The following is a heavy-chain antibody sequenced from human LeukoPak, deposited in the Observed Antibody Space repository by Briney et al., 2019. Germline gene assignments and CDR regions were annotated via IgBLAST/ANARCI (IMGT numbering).Heavy chain of an antibody. Sequence: GGSLRLSCAASGFTVSSNYMSWVRQAPGKGLEWVSVIYSGGSTYYADSVKGRFTISRDNSKNTLYLQMHSLRVEDTAVYYCARGPYYYDSSGYLYYWGQGTLVTVSS. CDR3: ARGPYYYDSSGYLYY. D-gene: IGHD3-22*01. CDR1: GFTVSSNY. V-gene: IGHV3-53*01. CDR2: IYSGGST. J-gene: IGHJ4*02.